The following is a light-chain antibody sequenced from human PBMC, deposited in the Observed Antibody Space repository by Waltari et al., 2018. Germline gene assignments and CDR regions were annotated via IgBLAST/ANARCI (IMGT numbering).Light chain of an antibody. J-gene: IGKJ1*01. CDR1: QGISNY. CDR3: QQLNSYQWT. CDR2: AAA. V-gene: IGKV1-9*01. Sequence: IQLTQSPSSLSASVGDRVTITCRASQGISNYLAWYQQKPGKAPKLLIYAAATLQSGVPSRFSGSGSRTDCTRAISSLQPEDFATYYCQQLNSYQWTFGQGTKVEIK.